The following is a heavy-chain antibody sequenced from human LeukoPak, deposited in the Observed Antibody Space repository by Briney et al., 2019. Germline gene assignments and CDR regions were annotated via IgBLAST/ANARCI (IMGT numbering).Heavy chain of an antibody. CDR1: GFTFSSCS. CDR3: ARAVATILDY. J-gene: IGHJ4*02. Sequence: GGSLRLSCTASGFTFSSCSMNWVRQAPGKGLEWVSFISSSSSTIYYADSVKGRFTISRDNAKNSLYLQMNSLRAEDTAVYYCARAVATILDYWGQGTLVTVSS. V-gene: IGHV3-48*01. CDR2: ISSSSSTI. D-gene: IGHD5-12*01.